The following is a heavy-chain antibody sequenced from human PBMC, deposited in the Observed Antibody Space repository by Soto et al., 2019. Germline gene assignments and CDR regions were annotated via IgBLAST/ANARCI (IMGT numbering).Heavy chain of an antibody. J-gene: IGHJ5*02. Sequence: TSETLSLTCAVSGGSISSSNWWSWVRQPPGKGLEWIGEIYHSGSTNYNPSLKSRVTISVDKSKNQFSLKLSSVTAADTAVYYCARVIVVVVAATSWFDPWGQGTLVT. CDR1: GGSISSSNW. CDR2: IYHSGST. CDR3: ARVIVVVVAATSWFDP. D-gene: IGHD2-15*01. V-gene: IGHV4-4*02.